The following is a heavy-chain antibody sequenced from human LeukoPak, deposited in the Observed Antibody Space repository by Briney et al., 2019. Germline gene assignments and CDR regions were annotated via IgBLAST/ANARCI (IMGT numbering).Heavy chain of an antibody. D-gene: IGHD3-3*01. Sequence: GESLKISCQVSGFTLSNYWIAWVRQMPGKGLEWMGIIYPDDSDARYRPPFQGLVTISADKSISTAYLQWSSLRASDTAMYYCARQPHYDFWSGYYSGSYYFDYWGQGTLVTVSS. CDR1: GFTLSNYW. V-gene: IGHV5-51*01. CDR3: ARQPHYDFWSGYYSGSYYFDY. CDR2: IYPDDSDA. J-gene: IGHJ4*02.